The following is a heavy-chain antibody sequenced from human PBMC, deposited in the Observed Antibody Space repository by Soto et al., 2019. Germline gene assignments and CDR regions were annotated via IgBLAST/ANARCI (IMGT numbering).Heavy chain of an antibody. V-gene: IGHV3-73*01. CDR3: SSKSMDNGLDY. CDR1: GFTFSGSP. Sequence: EVQLVESGGGLVQPGGSLKLSCAASGFTFSGSPVHWVRQASGKGLEWVGRIRSKANGYTTAYAASVKGRFTISRDDSENMAYLQMNSLESEDTAVYYCSSKSMDNGLDYWGQGTLVTVSS. CDR2: IRSKANGYTT. J-gene: IGHJ4*02. D-gene: IGHD2-2*03.